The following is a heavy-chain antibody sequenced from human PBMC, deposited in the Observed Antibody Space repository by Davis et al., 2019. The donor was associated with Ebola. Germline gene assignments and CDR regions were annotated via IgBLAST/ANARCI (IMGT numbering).Heavy chain of an antibody. J-gene: IGHJ4*02. D-gene: IGHD1-14*01. CDR2: ISGSGGST. CDR3: ATSPEYDN. Sequence: GESLKISCAASGFTFSSYGMHWVRQAPGKGLEWVSAISGSGGSTNYADSVKGRFTISRDNSKTTVFLQMNSLRADDTAVYFCATSPEYDNWGQGTLVTVSS. CDR1: GFTFSSYG. V-gene: IGHV3-23*01.